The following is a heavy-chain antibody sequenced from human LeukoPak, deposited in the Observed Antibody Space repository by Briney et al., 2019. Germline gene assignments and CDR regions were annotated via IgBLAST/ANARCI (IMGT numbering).Heavy chain of an antibody. V-gene: IGHV5-51*01. CDR3: ARRYYDISGSTFDY. J-gene: IGHJ4*02. D-gene: IGHD3-22*01. CDR1: GYSFTSYW. Sequence: GESLKISCKGSGYSFTSYWIGWVRQMPGQGLEWMGIIYPGDSNTGYSPSFQGQVTISADKSISTAYLQWSSLKASDTAMYYCARRYYDISGSTFDYWGQGTLVIVSS. CDR2: IYPGDSNT.